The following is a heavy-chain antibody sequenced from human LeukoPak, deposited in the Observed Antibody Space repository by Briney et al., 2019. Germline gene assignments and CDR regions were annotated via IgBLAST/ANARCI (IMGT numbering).Heavy chain of an antibody. J-gene: IGHJ4*02. D-gene: IGHD4-23*01. V-gene: IGHV3-20*04. CDR1: GFTFDDYG. Sequence: GGSLRLSCAASGFTFDDYGMSWVRQAPGKGLEWVSGINWNGGSTGYADSVKGRFTISRDNAKNFLFLQMNSLRAEDTAVYYCARRAGGYSHPYDYWGQGILVTVSS. CDR2: INWNGGST. CDR3: ARRAGGYSHPYDY.